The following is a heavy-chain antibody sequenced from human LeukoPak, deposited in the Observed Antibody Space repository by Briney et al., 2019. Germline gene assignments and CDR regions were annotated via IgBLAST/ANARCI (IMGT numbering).Heavy chain of an antibody. CDR3: AKDFYGDYDGGAFDI. D-gene: IGHD4-17*01. CDR2: LSIFSWNSGSK. Sequence: GGSLRLSCAASGFTFDDYAMHWVRQAPGKGLEWVSGLSIFSWNSGSKGYADSVKGRFTISRDNAKNSLYLQMNSLRAEDTALYYCAKDFYGDYDGGAFDIWGQGTMVTVSS. CDR1: GFTFDDYA. V-gene: IGHV3-9*01. J-gene: IGHJ3*02.